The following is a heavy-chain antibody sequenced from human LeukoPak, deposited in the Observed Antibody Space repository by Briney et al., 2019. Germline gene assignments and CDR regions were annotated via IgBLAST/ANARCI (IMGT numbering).Heavy chain of an antibody. CDR3: AKALGGYYFDY. J-gene: IGHJ4*02. V-gene: IGHV3-23*01. CDR1: GFTFDDYA. Sequence: PGGSLRLSCAASGFTFDDYAMSWVRQAPGKGLEWVSAISGGGDNTYYADSVKGRFTISRDNSKNTLYLQMSSLRAEDTAIYYCAKALGGYYFDYWGQGTLVTVSS. D-gene: IGHD7-27*01. CDR2: ISGGGDNT.